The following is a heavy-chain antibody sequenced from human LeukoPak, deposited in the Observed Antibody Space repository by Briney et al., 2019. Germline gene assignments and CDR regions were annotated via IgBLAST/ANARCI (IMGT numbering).Heavy chain of an antibody. Sequence: GGSLRLSCAVSGFTFSSFAMSWVRQAPGKGLECGSVISDSGGTTFYADSVKRRFTISRDNYKNTLYLQMNSLRAEGTAVYYCAKEASGYGDYFVYWGQGPLVPVSS. D-gene: IGHD3-10*01. J-gene: IGHJ4*02. CDR1: GFTFSSFA. CDR2: ISDSGGTT. CDR3: AKEASGYGDYFVY. V-gene: IGHV3-23*01.